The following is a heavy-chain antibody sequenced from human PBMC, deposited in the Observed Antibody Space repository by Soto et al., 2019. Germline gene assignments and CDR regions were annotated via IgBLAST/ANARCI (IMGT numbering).Heavy chain of an antibody. Sequence: EVQLVESGGGLVQPGGSLRLSCAASGFTFSSYDMHWVRQATGKGLEWVSAIGTAGDTYYPGSVKGRFTISRENAKNSLYLQMNSLRAEDTAVYYCARALGYCTNGVCYRYYFDYWGQGTLVTVSS. V-gene: IGHV3-13*01. CDR1: GFTFSSYD. CDR3: ARALGYCTNGVCYRYYFDY. D-gene: IGHD2-8*01. J-gene: IGHJ4*02. CDR2: IGTAGDT.